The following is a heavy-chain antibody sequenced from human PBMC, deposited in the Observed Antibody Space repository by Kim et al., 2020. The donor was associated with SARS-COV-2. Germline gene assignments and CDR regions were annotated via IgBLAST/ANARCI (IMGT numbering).Heavy chain of an antibody. CDR3: ARDESKGYYDSSGYYYGPFDY. J-gene: IGHJ4*02. CDR2: ISSSGSTI. V-gene: IGHV3-48*03. CDR1: GFTFSSYE. Sequence: GGSLRLSCAASGFTFSSYEMNWVRQAPGKGLEWVSYISSSGSTIYYADSVKGRFTISRDNAKNSLYLQMNSLRAEDTAVYYCARDESKGYYDSSGYYYGPFDYWGQGTLVTVSS. D-gene: IGHD3-22*01.